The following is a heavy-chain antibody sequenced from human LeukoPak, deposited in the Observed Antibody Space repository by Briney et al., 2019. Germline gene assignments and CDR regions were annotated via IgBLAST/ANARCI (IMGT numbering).Heavy chain of an antibody. CDR3: ARAPPPTLNYYYYMDV. Sequence: SETLSLTCAVYGGSFSGYYWSWIRQPPGKGLEWIGEINHSGSTNYNPSLKSRVTISVDTSKNQFSLKLSSVTAADTAVYYCARAPPPTLNYYYYMDVWGKGTTVTISS. J-gene: IGHJ6*03. V-gene: IGHV4-34*01. CDR1: GGSFSGYY. CDR2: INHSGST.